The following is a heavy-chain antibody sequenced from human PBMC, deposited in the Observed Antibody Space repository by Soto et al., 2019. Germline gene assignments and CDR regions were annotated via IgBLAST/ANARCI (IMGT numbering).Heavy chain of an antibody. CDR3: ARIPYGILTGYGYYGMDV. CDR2: IYYSGST. J-gene: IGHJ6*02. V-gene: IGHV4-61*01. D-gene: IGHD3-9*01. Sequence: PSETLSLTCTVSGGSVSSGSYYWSWIRQPPGKGLEWIGYIYYSGSTNYKPSLKSRVTISVDTSKNQFSLKLSSVTAADMALYYCARIPYGILTGYGYYGMDVWGQGTTVTVS. CDR1: GGSVSSGSYY.